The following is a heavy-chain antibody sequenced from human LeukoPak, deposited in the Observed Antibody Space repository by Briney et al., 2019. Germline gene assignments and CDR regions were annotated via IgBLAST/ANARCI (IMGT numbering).Heavy chain of an antibody. CDR3: ARGKQDIVVVPAA. Sequence: GGSLRLSCAASGFTFGSYWMSWVRQAPGKGLEWVANIKQGGSEKYYVDSVKGRFTISRDNAKNSLYLQMNSLRAEDTAVYYCARGKQDIVVVPAAWGQGTLVTVSS. CDR2: IKQGGSEK. CDR1: GFTFGSYW. V-gene: IGHV3-7*01. D-gene: IGHD2-2*01. J-gene: IGHJ5*02.